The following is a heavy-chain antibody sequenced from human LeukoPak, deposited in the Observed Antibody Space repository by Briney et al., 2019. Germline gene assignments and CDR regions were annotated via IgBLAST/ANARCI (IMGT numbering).Heavy chain of an antibody. CDR3: ARDSVMATITLGYYFDY. J-gene: IGHJ4*02. CDR1: GYTFTGYY. V-gene: IGHV1-2*02. Sequence: ASVKVSCKASGYTFTGYYMHWVRQAPGQGLEWMGWINPNSGGTNYAQKFQGRVTMTRDTSISTAYMELSRLRSDDTAVYYCARDSVMATITLGYYFDYWGQGTLVTVSS. CDR2: INPNSGGT. D-gene: IGHD5-24*01.